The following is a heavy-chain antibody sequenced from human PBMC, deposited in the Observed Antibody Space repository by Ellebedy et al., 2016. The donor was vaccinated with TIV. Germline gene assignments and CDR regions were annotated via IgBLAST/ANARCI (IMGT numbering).Heavy chain of an antibody. CDR1: GGSISTYH. J-gene: IGHJ4*02. CDR3: ARHFQARLLNY. Sequence: SETLSLTCTVSGGSISTYHWSWIRQPPGKGLEWVGHIYNTGNTNYNPSLKSRVSVSADTSKTQFSLRLTSVTAADTAVYYCARHFQARLLNYWGQGTLVTVSS. V-gene: IGHV4-59*08. CDR2: IYNTGNT.